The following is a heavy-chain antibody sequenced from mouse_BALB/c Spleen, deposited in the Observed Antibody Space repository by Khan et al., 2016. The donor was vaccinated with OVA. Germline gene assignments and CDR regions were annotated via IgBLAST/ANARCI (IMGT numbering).Heavy chain of an antibody. V-gene: IGHV5-17*02. D-gene: IGHD1-1*01. CDR3: ATSYYYGYYFDY. Sequence: EVQLVESGGGLVQPGGSRKLSCAASGFSFSTYGMHWVRQAPDKGLEWVAYISGDSTTIYYADTVKGRSTISRDNPKNTLFLQMTSLMSEDTAMYYCATSYYYGYYFDYWGPGTTLTVSS. CDR1: GFSFSTYG. CDR2: ISGDSTTI. J-gene: IGHJ2*01.